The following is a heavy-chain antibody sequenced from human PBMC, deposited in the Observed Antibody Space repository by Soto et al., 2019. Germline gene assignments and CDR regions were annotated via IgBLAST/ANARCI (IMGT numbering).Heavy chain of an antibody. CDR1: GFTFSSDW. CDR2: IKQDGSEK. CDR3: ARDPGYCSCCSCYFSANGMDV. V-gene: IGHV3-7*03. J-gene: IGHJ6*02. Sequence: RLSCAASGFTFSSDWMSWVRQAPGKGLEWVANIKQDGSEKYYVDSVKGRFTISRDNAKNSLYLQMNSLRAEDTAVYYCARDPGYCSCCSCYFSANGMDVWGQATTGTVSS. D-gene: IGHD2-15*01.